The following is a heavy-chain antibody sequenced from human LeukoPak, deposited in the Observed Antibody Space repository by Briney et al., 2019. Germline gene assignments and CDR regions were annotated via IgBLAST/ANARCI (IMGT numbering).Heavy chain of an antibody. J-gene: IGHJ4*02. D-gene: IGHD3-22*01. Sequence: GXSVKVXCKASGYTFTGYYMHWVRQAPGQGLEWMGWINPNSGGTNYAQKFQGRVTMTRDTSISTAYMEVSRLRSDDTAVYYCARYDSSGYNFDYWGQGTLVTVSS. CDR1: GYTFTGYY. CDR3: ARYDSSGYNFDY. V-gene: IGHV1-2*02. CDR2: INPNSGGT.